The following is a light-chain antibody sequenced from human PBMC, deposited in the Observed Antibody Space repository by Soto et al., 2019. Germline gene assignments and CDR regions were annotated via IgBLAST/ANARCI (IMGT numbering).Light chain of an antibody. CDR1: ESVSSK. CDR2: DAS. J-gene: IGKJ1*01. CDR3: QQYNSYPWT. V-gene: IGKV3-15*01. Sequence: EIVMTQSPATLSVSPGERATLSCRASESVSSKLVWYQKKPGQAPRLLIHDASTRATGIPARFSGSGSGTEFILTISSLQPDDFATYYCQQYNSYPWTFGQGTKVEI.